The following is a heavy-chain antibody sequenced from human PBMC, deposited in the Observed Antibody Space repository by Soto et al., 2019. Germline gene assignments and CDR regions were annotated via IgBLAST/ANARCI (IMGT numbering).Heavy chain of an antibody. V-gene: IGHV4-39*01. CDR1: GYSVTSSDYY. J-gene: IGHJ6*02. CDR2: MFYSGLT. Sequence: SETLSLTCSVSGYSVTSSDYYWAWIRQPPGKGLEWIGSMFYSGLTYYNPSLKSRATLSVDTSKNQFSVRLNSVTAADTAVYYCAPLSVSLSGPYGIHVWGQGTTVTVSS. CDR3: APLSVSLSGPYGIHV. D-gene: IGHD2-15*01.